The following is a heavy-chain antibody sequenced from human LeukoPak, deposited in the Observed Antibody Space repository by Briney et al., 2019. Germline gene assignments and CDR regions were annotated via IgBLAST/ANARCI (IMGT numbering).Heavy chain of an antibody. CDR2: INHSGST. CDR3: ARGRGELSNRHWFDP. J-gene: IGHJ5*02. CDR1: GGSFIGYY. Sequence: SETLSLTCAVYGGSFIGYYRSWIRQPPGKGLEWIGEINHSGSTNYNPSLKSRVTISVDTSKNQFSLKLSSVTAADTAVYYCARGRGELSNRHWFDPWGQGTLVTVSS. D-gene: IGHD3-16*02. V-gene: IGHV4-34*01.